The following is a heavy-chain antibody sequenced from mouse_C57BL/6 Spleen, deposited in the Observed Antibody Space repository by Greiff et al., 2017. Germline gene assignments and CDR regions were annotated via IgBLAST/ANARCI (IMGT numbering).Heavy chain of an antibody. CDR3: ARDYCSSYVFDY. D-gene: IGHD1-1*01. J-gene: IGHJ2*01. CDR1: GYTFTSYW. CDR2: IDPSDSYT. V-gene: IGHV1-59*01. Sequence: QVQLQQPGAELVRPGTSVKLSCKASGYTFTSYWMHWVKQRPGQGLEWIGVIDPSDSYTNYNQKFKGKATLTVDTSSSTAYMQLSSLTSEDSAVYYCARDYCSSYVFDYWGQGTTLTVSS.